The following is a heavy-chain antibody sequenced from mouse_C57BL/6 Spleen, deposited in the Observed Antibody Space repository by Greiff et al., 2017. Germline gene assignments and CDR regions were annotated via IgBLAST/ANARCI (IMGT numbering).Heavy chain of an antibody. CDR1: GYTFTSYT. CDR2: INPSSGYT. Sequence: QVQLQQSGAELVRPGASVKMSCKASGYTFTSYTMHWVKQRPGQGLEWIGYINPSSGYTKYNQKFKDKATLTADKSSRTAYMQLSSQTSEDSAVYYCTGAYADWYFDVWGTGTTVTVAS. J-gene: IGHJ1*03. D-gene: IGHD1-1*01. CDR3: TGAYADWYFDV. V-gene: IGHV1-4*01.